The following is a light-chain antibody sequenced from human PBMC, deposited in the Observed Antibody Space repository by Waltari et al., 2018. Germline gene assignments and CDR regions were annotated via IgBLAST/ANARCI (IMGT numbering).Light chain of an antibody. CDR3: CSYVGPNTFWV. CDR1: SSDVGGYNY. CDR2: DIN. V-gene: IGLV2-11*01. J-gene: IGLJ3*02. Sequence: QSALTQPRSVSGSPGQSVTISCPATSSDVGGYNYVSWYQQDPGKAPKLMIYDINKRPSGVPDRFSGSKSGNTASLTISGVQAEDEADYYCCSYVGPNTFWVFGGGTKLTVL.